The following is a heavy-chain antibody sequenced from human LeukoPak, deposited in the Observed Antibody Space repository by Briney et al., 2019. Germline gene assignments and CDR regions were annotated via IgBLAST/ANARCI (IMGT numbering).Heavy chain of an antibody. CDR1: GGSFSGYY. Sequence: KTSETLSLTCAVYGGSFSGYYWSWIRQPPGKGLEWIGEINHSGSTNYNPSLKSRVTISVDTSKNQFSLKLSSVTAADTAVYYCARDRPLDGYNSWGGAPAFDYWGQGTLVTVSS. J-gene: IGHJ4*02. V-gene: IGHV4-34*01. CDR2: INHSGST. CDR3: ARDRPLDGYNSWGGAPAFDY. D-gene: IGHD5-24*01.